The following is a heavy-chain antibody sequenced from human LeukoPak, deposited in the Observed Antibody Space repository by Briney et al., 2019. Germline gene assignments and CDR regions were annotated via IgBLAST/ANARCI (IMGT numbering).Heavy chain of an antibody. CDR1: GFTFSSYA. V-gene: IGHV3-23*01. Sequence: GGSLRLSCAASGFTFSSYAMSWVRQAPGKGLEWVSGISGSGHSTYYADFVKGRFTISRDNSKDTLYLHMNSLRAEDTALYYCAKVYYDFWSGYPYYFDYWGQGTLVTVSS. CDR3: AKVYYDFWSGYPYYFDY. D-gene: IGHD3-3*01. CDR2: ISGSGHST. J-gene: IGHJ4*02.